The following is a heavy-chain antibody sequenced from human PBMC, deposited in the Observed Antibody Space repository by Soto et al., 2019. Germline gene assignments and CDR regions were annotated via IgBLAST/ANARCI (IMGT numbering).Heavy chain of an antibody. V-gene: IGHV4-34*01. CDR3: ARGRHDILTGFSFHLSDY. CDR2: INHSGST. D-gene: IGHD3-9*01. CDR1: GGSFSGYY. J-gene: IGHJ4*02. Sequence: QVQLQQWGAGLLKPSETLSLTCAVYGGSFSGYYWSWIRQPPGKGLEWIGEINHSGSTNYNPSLKSRVTISVDTSKNQFSLKLSSVTAADTAVYYCARGRHDILTGFSFHLSDYWGQGTLVTVSS.